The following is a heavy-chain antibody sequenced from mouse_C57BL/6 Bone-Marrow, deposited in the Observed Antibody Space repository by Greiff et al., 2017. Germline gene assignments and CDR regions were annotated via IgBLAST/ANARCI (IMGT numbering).Heavy chain of an antibody. J-gene: IGHJ3*01. V-gene: IGHV1-26*01. D-gene: IGHD4-1*01. Sequence: EVQLQQSGPELVKPGASVKISCKASGYTFTDYYMNWVKQSHGKSLAWIGDINPNNGGTSYNQKFKGKATLTVDKSSSTAYMELRSLTSEDSAVYYCAREELGPAWFAYWGQGTLVTVSA. CDR2: INPNNGGT. CDR1: GYTFTDYY. CDR3: AREELGPAWFAY.